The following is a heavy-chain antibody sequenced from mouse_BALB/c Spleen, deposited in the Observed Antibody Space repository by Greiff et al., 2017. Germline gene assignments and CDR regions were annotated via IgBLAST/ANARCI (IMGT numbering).Heavy chain of an antibody. CDR1: GFNIKDYY. CDR2: IDPENGDT. Sequence: VQLQQSGAELVRSGASVKLSCTASGFNIKDYYMHWVKQRPEQGLEWIGWIDPENGDTEYAPKFQGKATMTADTSSNTAYLQLSSLTSEDTAVYYCSYGNYTWFAYWGQGTLVTVS. D-gene: IGHD2-1*01. V-gene: IGHV14-4*02. J-gene: IGHJ3*01. CDR3: SYGNYTWFAY.